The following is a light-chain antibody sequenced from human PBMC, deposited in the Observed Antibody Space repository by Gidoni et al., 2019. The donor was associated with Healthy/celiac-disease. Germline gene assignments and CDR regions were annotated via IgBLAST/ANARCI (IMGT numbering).Light chain of an antibody. J-gene: IGKJ4*01. CDR3: QQYGSSPNT. CDR2: GAS. Sequence: EIVLTPSPVTLSLSPGARATLSCRASQSGSSSYLAWYQQKPGQAPRLLIYGASSRATGIPERFSGSGSGTDFTLTISRLEPEDFAVYYCQQYGSSPNTFGGGTKVEIK. V-gene: IGKV3-20*01. CDR1: QSGSSSY.